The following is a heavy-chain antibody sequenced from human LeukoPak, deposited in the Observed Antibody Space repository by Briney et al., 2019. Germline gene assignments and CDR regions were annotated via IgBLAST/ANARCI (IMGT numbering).Heavy chain of an antibody. CDR3: ARSSGWYHRGPDYYYYYMDV. D-gene: IGHD6-19*01. CDR2: ISSSSSYI. Sequence: PGGSLRLSCAVSGFTFSSYSMNWVRQAPGKGLEWVSSISSSSSYIYYADSVKGRFTISRDNAKNSLYLQMNSLRAEDTAAYYCARSSGWYHRGPDYYYYYMDVWGKGTTVTVS. V-gene: IGHV3-21*01. CDR1: GFTFSSYS. J-gene: IGHJ6*03.